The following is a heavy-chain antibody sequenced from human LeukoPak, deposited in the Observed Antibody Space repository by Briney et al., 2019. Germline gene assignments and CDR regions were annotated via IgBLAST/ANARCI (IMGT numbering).Heavy chain of an antibody. CDR3: ARDVFGILTGYRVDY. CDR1: GGSISSGGYY. Sequence: SETLSLTCTVSGGSISSGGYYWSWIRQPPGKGLEWIGSIYHSGSTYYNPSLKSRVTISVDTSKNQFSLQLSSVTAADTAVYYCARDVFGILTGYRVDYWGQGTLVTVSS. D-gene: IGHD3-9*01. J-gene: IGHJ4*02. V-gene: IGHV4-39*07. CDR2: IYHSGST.